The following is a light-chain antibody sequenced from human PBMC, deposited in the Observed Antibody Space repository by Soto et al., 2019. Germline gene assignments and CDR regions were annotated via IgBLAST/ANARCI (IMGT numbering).Light chain of an antibody. CDR3: QQYQTYAT. CDR2: DAS. J-gene: IGKJ5*01. CDR1: QTIRSL. V-gene: IGKV1-5*01. Sequence: EIQMTQSPSTLSTSVGDRVTITCRASQTIRSLLAWYQQKPGKAPKALIYDASRLGSGVPSRFSGSGSGTEFTLTISSLQPDDFATYYCQQYQTYATFGQGTRLEIK.